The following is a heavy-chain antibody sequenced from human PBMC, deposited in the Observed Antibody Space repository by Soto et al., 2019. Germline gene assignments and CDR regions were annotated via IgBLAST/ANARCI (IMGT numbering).Heavy chain of an antibody. CDR3: ATRWDGSGSLDQ. J-gene: IGHJ4*02. Sequence: SETLSLTCAVSGGSISSSNWWNWVRQPPGKGLEWIGESYHSGSTNYNPSLKSRGTISVEKSKNQFSLKLSSVTAADTAVYFCATRWDGSGSLDQWGQGTLVTVSS. D-gene: IGHD3-10*01. CDR1: GGSISSSNW. CDR2: SYHSGST. V-gene: IGHV4-4*02.